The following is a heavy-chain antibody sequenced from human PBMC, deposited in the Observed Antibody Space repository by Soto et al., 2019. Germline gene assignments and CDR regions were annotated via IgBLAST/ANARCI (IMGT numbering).Heavy chain of an antibody. Sequence: QVQLVQSGAEVKKPGASVKVSCKASGYTFTSYDINWVRQATGQGLEWMGWMNRNSCNTGYAQKFQGRVTMTRNTSISTAYMELSSLRSEDTAVYYCARSPTGLYSSGWYVGYYFDYWGQGTLVTVSS. CDR1: GYTFTSYD. CDR3: ARSPTGLYSSGWYVGYYFDY. J-gene: IGHJ4*02. D-gene: IGHD6-19*01. V-gene: IGHV1-8*01. CDR2: MNRNSCNT.